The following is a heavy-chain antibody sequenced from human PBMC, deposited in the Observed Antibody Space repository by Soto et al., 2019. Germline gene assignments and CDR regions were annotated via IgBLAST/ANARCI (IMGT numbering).Heavy chain of an antibody. V-gene: IGHV4-34*01. CDR2: INHSGST. J-gene: IGHJ4*02. Sequence: SETLSLTCSVYGGSFSGYYWSWIRQPPGKGLEWIGEINHSGSTNYNPSLKSRVTISVDTSKNQFSLKLSSVTAADTAVYYCARVRRYFDYWGQGTLVTVS. CDR3: ARVRRYFDY. CDR1: GGSFSGYY.